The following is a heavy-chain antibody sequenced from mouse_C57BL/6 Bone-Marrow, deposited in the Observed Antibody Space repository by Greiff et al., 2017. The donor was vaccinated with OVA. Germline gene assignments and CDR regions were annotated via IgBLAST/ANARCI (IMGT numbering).Heavy chain of an antibody. D-gene: IGHD1-1*01. J-gene: IGHJ2*01. CDR2: IYPGDGDT. CDR3: AREGVFTTVYY. V-gene: IGHV1-82*01. CDR1: GYAFSSSW. Sequence: VQLVESGPELVKPGASVKISCKASGYAFSSSWMNWVKQRPGKGLEWIGRIYPGDGDTNYNGKFKGKATLTADKSSSTAYMQLSSLTSEDSAVYFCAREGVFTTVYYWGQGTTLTVSS.